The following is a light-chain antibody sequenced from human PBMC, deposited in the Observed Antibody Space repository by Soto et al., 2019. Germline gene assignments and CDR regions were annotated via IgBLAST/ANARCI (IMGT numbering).Light chain of an antibody. J-gene: IGLJ1*01. Sequence: QSALTQPGSVSGSPGQSITISCTGTSSDVGGYNYVSWYQQHPGKAPKLMIYDVSNRPSGVSNRFSGSKSGNTASLTISGLQAEDEVDYYCSSYTSSSTGVFGTGTKVTVL. CDR1: SSDVGGYNY. CDR2: DVS. CDR3: SSYTSSSTGV. V-gene: IGLV2-14*01.